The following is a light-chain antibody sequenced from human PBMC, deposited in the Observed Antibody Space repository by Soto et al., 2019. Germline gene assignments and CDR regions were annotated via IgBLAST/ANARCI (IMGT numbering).Light chain of an antibody. Sequence: QLVLTQSPSASASLGASVKLTCTLSSGHSSYAIAWHQQQPEKGPRYLMKLNSDGSHSKGDGIPDRFSGSSSGAERYLTISSLQSEDEADYYCQTGGTVWVFGGGTKLTVL. J-gene: IGLJ3*02. CDR1: SGHSSYA. CDR3: QTGGTVWV. CDR2: LNSDGSH. V-gene: IGLV4-69*01.